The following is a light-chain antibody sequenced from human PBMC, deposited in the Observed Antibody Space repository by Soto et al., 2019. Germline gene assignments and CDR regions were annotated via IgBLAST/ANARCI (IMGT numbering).Light chain of an antibody. J-gene: IGKJ3*01. Sequence: DIQMTQSPSSLSASIEDRVTITCQASQDISDYLNWYQQKPGRAPNLLIYRASNLETGVPSRFSGSGSGTHFTLTISSLQPEDFAKYYCQNYDNVPPFTFGPGTQVEVK. CDR1: QDISDY. CDR2: RAS. V-gene: IGKV1-33*01. CDR3: QNYDNVPPFT.